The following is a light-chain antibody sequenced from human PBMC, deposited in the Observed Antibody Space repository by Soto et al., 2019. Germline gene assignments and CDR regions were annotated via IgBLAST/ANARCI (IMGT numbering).Light chain of an antibody. Sequence: QSMLTQPPSVSGVPGQRVTISCAGSSSNIGAGYDVHWYQQLPGTAPKLLIYANNNRPSGVPDRFSGSKSGASASLAITGLQAEDEAEYYCQSYDSSLSGYVFGTGTKVTVL. CDR3: QSYDSSLSGYV. V-gene: IGLV1-40*01. CDR1: SSNIGAGYD. CDR2: ANN. J-gene: IGLJ1*01.